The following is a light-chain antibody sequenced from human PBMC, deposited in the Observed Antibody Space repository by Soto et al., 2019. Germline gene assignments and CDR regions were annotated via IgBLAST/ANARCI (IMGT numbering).Light chain of an antibody. CDR1: SSDVGAYNY. J-gene: IGLJ2*01. Sequence: QSVLTQPASVSGSPGQSITISCTGTSSDVGAYNYVSWYQQHPGKAPKLMIYNVSYRPSGVSNRFSGSKSGNTASLTISGLQPEDEADYYCSSYSSGSSPVVFGGGTKVTVL. CDR3: SSYSSGSSPVV. V-gene: IGLV2-14*01. CDR2: NVS.